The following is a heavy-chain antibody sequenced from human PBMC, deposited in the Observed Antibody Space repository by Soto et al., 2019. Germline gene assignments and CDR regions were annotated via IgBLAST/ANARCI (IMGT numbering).Heavy chain of an antibody. CDR3: ARAKRYDFWSGYYHYYYGMDV. J-gene: IGHJ6*02. Sequence: QVQLVQSGAEVKKPGSSVKVSCTASGGTFSSYAISWVRQAPGQGLEWMGGIIPIFGTANYAQKFQGRVTITADESTSTAYMELSSLRSEDTAVYYCARAKRYDFWSGYYHYYYGMDVWGQGTTVTVSS. V-gene: IGHV1-69*01. CDR1: GGTFSSYA. D-gene: IGHD3-3*01. CDR2: IIPIFGTA.